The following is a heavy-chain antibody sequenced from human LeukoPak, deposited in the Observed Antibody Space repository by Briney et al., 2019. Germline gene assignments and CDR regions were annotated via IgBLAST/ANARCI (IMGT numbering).Heavy chain of an antibody. CDR1: GFSFSGYA. CDR2: VSGSGATT. CDR3: ATLNGPLFEY. Sequence: PGGALRLSCAAAGFSFSGYAMTWVRHAPGEGLEWVSTVSGSGATTCTADSVRARFIISRDNPRDTLYLLMSSRRAEDTAVYYCATLNGPLFEYWGQGTLVTVSS. D-gene: IGHD2-8*01. J-gene: IGHJ4*02. V-gene: IGHV3-23*01.